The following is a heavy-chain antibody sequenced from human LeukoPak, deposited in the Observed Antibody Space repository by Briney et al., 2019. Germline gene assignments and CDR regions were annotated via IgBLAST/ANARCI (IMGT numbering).Heavy chain of an antibody. CDR3: ARDPGVDV. V-gene: IGHV4-59*12. CDR1: GGPISNYQ. J-gene: IGHJ6*04. D-gene: IGHD1-1*01. Sequence: PAETLSLTCTLSGGPISNYQWSWIRQPPGKGLEWIGNIYYSGTANYNPSLKSRATISVDKSKNQFSLKLSSVTAADTAVYYCARDPGVDVWGKGTTVTVSS. CDR2: IYYSGTA.